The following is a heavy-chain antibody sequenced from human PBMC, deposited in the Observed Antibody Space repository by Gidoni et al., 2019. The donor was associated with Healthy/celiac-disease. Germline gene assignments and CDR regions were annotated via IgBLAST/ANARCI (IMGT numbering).Heavy chain of an antibody. D-gene: IGHD2-15*01. CDR1: GGTFSSYA. J-gene: IGHJ6*02. CDR2: IIPIFGTA. V-gene: IGHV1-69*01. CDR3: AIGDCSGGSRYYPCCDYYYGMDV. Sequence: QVQLVQSGAEVKKPGSSVKVSCKASGGTFSSYAISWVRQAPGQGLEWMGGIIPIFGTANYAQKFQGRVTITADESTSTAYMELSSLRSEDTAVYYCAIGDCSGGSRYYPCCDYYYGMDVWGQGTTVTVSS.